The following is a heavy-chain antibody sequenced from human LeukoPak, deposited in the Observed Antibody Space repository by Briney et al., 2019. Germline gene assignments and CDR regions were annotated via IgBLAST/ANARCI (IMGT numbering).Heavy chain of an antibody. J-gene: IGHJ4*02. Sequence: SETLSLTCAAYGGSFSGYYWSWIRQPPGKGLEWIGEINHSGSTNYNPSLKSRVTISVDTSKNQFSLKLSSVTAADTAVYYCARVYYGSGSSSDYWGQGTLVTVSS. D-gene: IGHD3-10*01. CDR2: INHSGST. CDR3: ARVYYGSGSSSDY. V-gene: IGHV4-34*01. CDR1: GGSFSGYY.